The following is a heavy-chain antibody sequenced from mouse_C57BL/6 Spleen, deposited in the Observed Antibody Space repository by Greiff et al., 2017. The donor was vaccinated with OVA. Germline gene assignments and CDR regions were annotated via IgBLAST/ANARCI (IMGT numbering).Heavy chain of an antibody. Sequence: EVKLQESGGGLVKPGGSLKLSCAASGFTFSDYGMHWVRQAPEKGLEWVAYISSGSSTIYYADTVKGRFTISRDNAKNTLFLQMTSLRSEDTAMYYCAGDYDGDYYAMDYWGQGTSVTVSS. CDR3: AGDYDGDYYAMDY. D-gene: IGHD2-4*01. V-gene: IGHV5-17*01. CDR2: ISSGSSTI. CDR1: GFTFSDYG. J-gene: IGHJ4*01.